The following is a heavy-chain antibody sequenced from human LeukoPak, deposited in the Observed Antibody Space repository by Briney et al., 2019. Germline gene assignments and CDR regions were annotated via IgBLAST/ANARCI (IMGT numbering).Heavy chain of an antibody. CDR2: ISSSSSYI. CDR3: AREMDYSIDY. V-gene: IGHV3-21*01. Sequence: TGGSLRLSCAASGFTFSSYSMNWVRQAPGKGLDWVSSISSSSSYIYYADSVKGRFTISRDNAKNSLYLQMNSLRAEDTAVYYCAREMDYSIDYWGQGTLVTVSS. CDR1: GFTFSSYS. J-gene: IGHJ4*02. D-gene: IGHD4-11*01.